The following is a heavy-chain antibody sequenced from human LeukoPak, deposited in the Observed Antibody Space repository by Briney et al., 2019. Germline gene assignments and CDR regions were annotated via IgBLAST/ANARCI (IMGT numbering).Heavy chain of an antibody. CDR1: GYSISSGYY. V-gene: IGHV4-38-2*02. CDR2: IYHSGST. J-gene: IGHJ4*02. Sequence: PSETLSLTCTVSGYSISSGYYWGWIRQPPGKGLEWIGSIYHSGSTYYNPSLKSRVTISVDTSKNQFSLKLSSVTAADTAVYYCARDGQLVDYEVDYWGQGTLVTVSS. D-gene: IGHD6-6*01. CDR3: ARDGQLVDYEVDY.